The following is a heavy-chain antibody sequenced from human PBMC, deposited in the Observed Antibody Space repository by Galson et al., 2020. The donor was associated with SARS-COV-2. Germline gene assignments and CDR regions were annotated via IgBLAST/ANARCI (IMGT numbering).Heavy chain of an antibody. V-gene: IGHV3-30*02. CDR1: GFTFTNYA. D-gene: IGHD6-13*01. J-gene: IGHJ6*02. Sequence: GESLKISCAVSGFTFTNYAMHWVRQAPGKGLEWVAFIRYDGSTTFYADSVKGRFTISRDNSKSTLYLQMNSLRADDTAVYYCVKTSSRVQEQQLVQGHYYYYAMDVWGQGTTVTVSS. CDR3: VKTSSRVQEQQLVQGHYYYYAMDV. CDR2: IRYDGSTT.